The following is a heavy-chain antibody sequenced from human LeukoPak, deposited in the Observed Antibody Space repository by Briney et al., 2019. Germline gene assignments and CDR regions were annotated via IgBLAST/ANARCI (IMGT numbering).Heavy chain of an antibody. D-gene: IGHD4/OR15-4a*01. V-gene: IGHV4-59*08. Sequence: SETLSLTCTVSGGSISSYYWSWIRQPPGKGLEWIGYMYYSGTTNYNPSLKSRVTISADTSKNQFSLKMRPVTAADTAVYYCASANYDWFDPWGQGTLVTVSS. J-gene: IGHJ5*02. CDR3: ASANYDWFDP. CDR2: MYYSGTT. CDR1: GGSISSYY.